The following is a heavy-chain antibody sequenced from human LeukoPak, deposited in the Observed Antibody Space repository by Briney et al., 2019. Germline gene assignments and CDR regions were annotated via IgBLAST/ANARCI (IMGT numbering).Heavy chain of an antibody. Sequence: GGSLRLSCAASGFTFSSYGMHWVRQAPGKGLEWVAFIRYDGSNKYYADSVKGRFTISRDNAKNTLYLQMNSLRAEDTAVYYCAREMSSSSCIDYWGQGTLVTVSS. J-gene: IGHJ4*02. CDR1: GFTFSSYG. D-gene: IGHD6-13*01. CDR2: IRYDGSNK. CDR3: AREMSSSSCIDY. V-gene: IGHV3-30*02.